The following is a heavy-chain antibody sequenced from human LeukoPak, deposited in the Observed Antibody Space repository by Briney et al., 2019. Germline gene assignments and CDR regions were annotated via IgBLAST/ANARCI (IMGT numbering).Heavy chain of an antibody. Sequence: KSSGTLSLTGAGSGGSISSNNWWSWVRQPPGKGLEWIGEIYHSRSTNYNPSRKSRVTIEVDKSNNQFSLKLSSVTAADTAVYYRARSRVEWFSLYDAFDIWGQGTMVTVSS. CDR3: ARSRVEWFSLYDAFDI. J-gene: IGHJ3*02. CDR1: GGSISSNNW. V-gene: IGHV4-4*02. CDR2: IYHSRST. D-gene: IGHD3-3*01.